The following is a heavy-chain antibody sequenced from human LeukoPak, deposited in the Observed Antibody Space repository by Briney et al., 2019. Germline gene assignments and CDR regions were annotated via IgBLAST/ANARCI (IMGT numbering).Heavy chain of an antibody. CDR3: ARGYLTGYYTFDC. J-gene: IGHJ4*02. Sequence: GASVKVYCKASGGTFSSYAISWVRQGPGRGLESMGRIIPILGIANYAQKFQGRVTITADKSTSTAYMELSSLRSEDTAVYYCARGYLTGYYTFDCWGQRTLVTVSS. CDR1: GGTFSSYA. D-gene: IGHD3-9*01. CDR2: IIPILGIA. V-gene: IGHV1-69*04.